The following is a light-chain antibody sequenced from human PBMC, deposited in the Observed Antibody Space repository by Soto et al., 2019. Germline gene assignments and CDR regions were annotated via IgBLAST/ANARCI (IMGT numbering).Light chain of an antibody. CDR2: TAS. CDR1: QSISSY. J-gene: IGKJ5*01. Sequence: IQMTQSPSSLSASVGDRVTITCRASQSISSYLAWYQQKPGKAPKLLISTASTLQSGVPSRFSGSGSGTEFTLTISSLQSEDFAVYYCQQYNNWPQITFGQGTRLEIK. CDR3: QQYNNWPQIT. V-gene: IGKV1-9*01.